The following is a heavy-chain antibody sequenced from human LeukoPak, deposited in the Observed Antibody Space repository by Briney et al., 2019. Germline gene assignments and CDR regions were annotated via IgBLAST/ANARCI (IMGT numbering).Heavy chain of an antibody. CDR2: IYYSGTT. CDR3: ADQAAKKGDNARFGP. Sequence: SETLSLTCAISGGSINNYYWSWIRQPPGKGLEWIGYIYYSGTTNYSPSLNSRVNISLDTAKNQFSLSLSSVTAADTPLYYCADQAAKKGDNARFGPWGQGTLVTVSS. J-gene: IGHJ5*02. D-gene: IGHD1-14*01. V-gene: IGHV4-59*08. CDR1: GGSINNYY.